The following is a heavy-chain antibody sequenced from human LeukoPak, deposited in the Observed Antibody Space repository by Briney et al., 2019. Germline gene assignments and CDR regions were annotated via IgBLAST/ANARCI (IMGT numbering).Heavy chain of an antibody. CDR3: ARGRPAGIPAAIPQYYYYYYMDV. V-gene: IGHV4-34*01. CDR2: INHSGST. Sequence: SETLSLTCAVYGGSFSGNYWSWIRQSPGKGLDWIGEINHSGSTNYNPSLKSRVTISVDTSKNQFSLKLSSVTAADTAVYYCARGRPAGIPAAIPQYYYYYYMDVWGKGTTVTVSS. J-gene: IGHJ6*03. CDR1: GGSFSGNY. D-gene: IGHD2-2*02.